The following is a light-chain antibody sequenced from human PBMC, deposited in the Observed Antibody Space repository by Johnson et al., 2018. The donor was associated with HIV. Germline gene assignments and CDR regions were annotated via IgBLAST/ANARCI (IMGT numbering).Light chain of an antibody. J-gene: IGLJ1*01. CDR3: GTWDNSLNAV. Sequence: QSVLTQPPSVSAAPGQKVTISCSGHSSNIENYFVSWYQQLPGAAPRLLIYEDYKRPSGITDRFSGSKSGTSATLGITGLQTGDEADYYCGTWDNSLNAVFGTGTKVTVL. V-gene: IGLV1-51*02. CDR1: SSNIENYF. CDR2: EDY.